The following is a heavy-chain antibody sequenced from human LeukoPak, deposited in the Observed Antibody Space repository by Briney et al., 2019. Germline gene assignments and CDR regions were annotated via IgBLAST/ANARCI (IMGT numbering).Heavy chain of an antibody. V-gene: IGHV3-9*01. CDR3: ARDPSQGITIFGVAPDYFDY. CDR1: GFTFGDYA. Sequence: GGSLRLSCAASGFTFGDYALHWVRQFPGKGLEWVSGISWNSGSIGYADSVKGRFTISRDNAKNSLYLQMNSLRAEDTAVYYCARDPSQGITIFGVAPDYFDYWGQGTLVTVSS. J-gene: IGHJ4*02. CDR2: ISWNSGSI. D-gene: IGHD3-3*01.